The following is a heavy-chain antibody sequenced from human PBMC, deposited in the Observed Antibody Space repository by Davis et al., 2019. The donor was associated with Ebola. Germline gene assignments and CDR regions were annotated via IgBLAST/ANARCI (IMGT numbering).Heavy chain of an antibody. V-gene: IGHV1-69*04. CDR3: ARESNAGTGGDY. D-gene: IGHD6-13*01. Sequence: SSVKVSCKASRGTFRSYAISWLRQPPGQGLEWMGRIIPILGIANYAQKFQGRVTITADKSTSTAYMELSSLRSEDTAVYYCARESNAGTGGDYWGQGTLVTVSS. CDR1: RGTFRSYA. J-gene: IGHJ4*02. CDR2: IIPILGIA.